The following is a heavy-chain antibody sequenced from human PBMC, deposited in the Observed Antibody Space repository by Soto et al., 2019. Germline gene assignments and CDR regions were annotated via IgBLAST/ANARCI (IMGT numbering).Heavy chain of an antibody. CDR1: GFSFNNFG. CDR3: ARDLYDTLGGYSRGFDH. Sequence: QPGGSLRLCCAASGFSFNNFGIHWVRQAPCKGLEWVAIVWYDGNHRFYADSVKGRFSISRDSSNNTVYLQMNSLRVEDTALYYCARDLYDTLGGYSRGFDHWGQGAQVTVSS. J-gene: IGHJ4*02. D-gene: IGHD2-2*03. V-gene: IGHV3-33*01. CDR2: VWYDGNHR.